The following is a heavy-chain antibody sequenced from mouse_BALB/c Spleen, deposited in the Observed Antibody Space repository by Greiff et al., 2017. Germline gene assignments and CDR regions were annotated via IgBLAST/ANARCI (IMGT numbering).Heavy chain of an antibody. J-gene: IGHJ2*01. CDR1: GYTFTSYT. D-gene: IGHD4-1*01. Sequence: VQLQQSAAELARPGASVKMSCKASGYTFTSYTMHWVKQRPGQGLEWIGYINPSSGYTEYNQKFKDKTTLTADKSSSTAYMQLSSLTSEDSAVYYCARSELGRFDYWGQGTTLTVSS. CDR2: INPSSGYT. CDR3: ARSELGRFDY. V-gene: IGHV1-4*02.